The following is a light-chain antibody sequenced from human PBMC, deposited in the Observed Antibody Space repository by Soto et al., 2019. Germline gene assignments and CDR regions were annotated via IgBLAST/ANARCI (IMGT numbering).Light chain of an antibody. CDR3: CSYAGTYTYV. CDR2: DVT. Sequence: QSVLTQPASVSGSPGQSITISCIGTSSDVGGYNYVAWYQQHPGKAPKVVIYDVTERPSGVPDRFSGSWSDNTASLTISGLQAEDEADYYCCSYAGTYTYVFGTGTKVTVL. CDR1: SSDVGGYNY. J-gene: IGLJ1*01. V-gene: IGLV2-11*01.